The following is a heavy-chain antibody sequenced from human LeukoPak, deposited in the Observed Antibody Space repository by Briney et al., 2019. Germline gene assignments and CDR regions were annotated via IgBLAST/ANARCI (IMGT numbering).Heavy chain of an antibody. Sequence: SGTLSLTCAVSGGSISSSNWWSWVRQPPGKGLEWIGEIYHSGSTNYNPSLKSRVTISVDKSKNQFSLKLSSVTAADTAVYYCASGHPLLDYYDSSGYPHWGQGTLVTVSS. CDR2: IYHSGST. V-gene: IGHV4-4*02. CDR1: GGSISSSNW. CDR3: ASGHPLLDYYDSSGYPH. D-gene: IGHD3-22*01. J-gene: IGHJ4*02.